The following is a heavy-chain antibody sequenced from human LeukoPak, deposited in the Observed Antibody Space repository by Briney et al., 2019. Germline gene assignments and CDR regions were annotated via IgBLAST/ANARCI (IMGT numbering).Heavy chain of an antibody. J-gene: IGHJ5*02. V-gene: IGHV1-8*01. D-gene: IGHD2-2*01. CDR2: MNVNSGNT. Sequence: ASVKVSCKASGYTFTSYDINWVRQATGQGLEWMGWMNVNSGNTGYAQKFQGRVTMTRNTSISTAHMELSSLRSEDTAVYYCARGSIVGVPAAPGWFDPWGQGTLVTVSS. CDR1: GYTFTSYD. CDR3: ARGSIVGVPAAPGWFDP.